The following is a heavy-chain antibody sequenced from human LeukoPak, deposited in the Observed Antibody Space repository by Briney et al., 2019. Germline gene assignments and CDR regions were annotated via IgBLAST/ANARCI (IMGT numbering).Heavy chain of an antibody. Sequence: PGGSLRLSCAASGFTFSSYAMHWVCQAPGKGLEWVAVISYDGSNKYYADSVKGRFTISRDNSKNTLYLQMNSLRAEDTAVYYCARVFRSVAGIDYWGQGTLVTVSS. CDR2: ISYDGSNK. CDR3: ARVFRSVAGIDY. V-gene: IGHV3-30*04. CDR1: GFTFSSYA. J-gene: IGHJ4*02. D-gene: IGHD6-19*01.